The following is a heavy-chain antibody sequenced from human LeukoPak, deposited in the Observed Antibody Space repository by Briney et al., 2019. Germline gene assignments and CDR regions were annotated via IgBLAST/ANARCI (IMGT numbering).Heavy chain of an antibody. CDR3: ARERGYSYGLDGFDI. CDR2: IYTSGST. CDR1: GGSISSGSYY. D-gene: IGHD5-18*01. J-gene: IGHJ3*02. V-gene: IGHV4-61*02. Sequence: PSETLSLTCTVSGGSISSGSYYWSWIRQPAGKGLEWIGRIYTSGSTNYNPSLKSRFTISVDTSKNLFSLKLSSVTAADTAMYYCARERGYSYGLDGFDIWGRATMVTVSS.